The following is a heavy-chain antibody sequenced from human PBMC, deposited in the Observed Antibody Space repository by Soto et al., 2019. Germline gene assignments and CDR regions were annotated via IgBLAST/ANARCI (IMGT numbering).Heavy chain of an antibody. J-gene: IGHJ6*01. V-gene: IGHV3-73*01. CDR3: ARNMVPELEHTTNYYNGMEV. CDR1: VFTFSISF. Sequence: WVSXRLSCSSSVFTFSISFLHWFRHAPGKGLEWVGHIEKKAKSYATAYTASVKGRFTISRDDSKKTTYLQMNSLKTDETAVYYCARNMVPELEHTTNYYNGMEVWGQGTTVKVYS. CDR2: IEKKAKSYAT. D-gene: IGHD1-1*01.